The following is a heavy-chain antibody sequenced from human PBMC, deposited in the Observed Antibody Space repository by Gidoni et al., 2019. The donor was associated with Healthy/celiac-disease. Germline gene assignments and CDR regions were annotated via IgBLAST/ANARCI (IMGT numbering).Heavy chain of an antibody. CDR3: ARDRARYSSSAFDY. D-gene: IGHD6-6*01. CDR1: GFTFSSYE. CDR2: ISSSGSTI. Sequence: EVQLVESGGGLVQPGGSLRLSCAASGFTFSSYEMNWVRQAPGKGLEWVSYISSSGSTIYYADSVKVRFTISRDNAKNSLYLQMNSLRAEDTAVYYCARDRARYSSSAFDYWGQGTLVTVSS. J-gene: IGHJ4*02. V-gene: IGHV3-48*03.